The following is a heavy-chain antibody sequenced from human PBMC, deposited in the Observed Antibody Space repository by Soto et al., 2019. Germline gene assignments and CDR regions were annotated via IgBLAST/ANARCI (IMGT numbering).Heavy chain of an antibody. D-gene: IGHD2-15*01. CDR1: GFTFISYA. Sequence: GSLRLSCTASGFTFISYAISWVRQAPGKGLEWVSAISGSGGFTYYADSVKGRFNISRDNAKNTVYLQMNSLRAEDTAVYYCAKEGVVAATLNWFDPWGQGTLVTVSS. CDR3: AKEGVVAATLNWFDP. CDR2: ISGSGGFT. J-gene: IGHJ5*02. V-gene: IGHV3-23*01.